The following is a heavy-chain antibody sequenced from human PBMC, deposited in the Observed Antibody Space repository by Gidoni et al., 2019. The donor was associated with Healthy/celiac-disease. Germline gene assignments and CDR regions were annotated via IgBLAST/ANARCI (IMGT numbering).Heavy chain of an antibody. D-gene: IGHD6-13*01. CDR1: AGSLSTYY. Sequence: QVQLQESGPGLVQPSATLSLACTVSAGSLSTYYWSWIRQPPGKGLEWIGYIYYSGSTNYNPALKRRVTISVDTSKNQFSLKLSSVTAADTAVYYCARGIAAAGYYYDGMDGWGQGTTVIVSS. V-gene: IGHV4-59*01. CDR2: IYYSGST. CDR3: ARGIAAAGYYYDGMDG. J-gene: IGHJ6*02.